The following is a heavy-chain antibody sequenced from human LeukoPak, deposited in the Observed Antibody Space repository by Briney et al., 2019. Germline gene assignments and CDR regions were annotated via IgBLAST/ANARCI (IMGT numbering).Heavy chain of an antibody. J-gene: IGHJ4*02. CDR1: GGTFSSYT. CDR2: IIPILGIA. V-gene: IGHV1-69*02. CDR3: ARGSYSSGWYADY. Sequence: SVKVSCKASGGTFSSYTISWVRQAPGQGLEWMGRIIPILGIANYAQKFQGRVTITADKSTSTAYMELSSLRSENTAVYYCARGSYSSGWYADYWGQGTLVTVSS. D-gene: IGHD6-19*01.